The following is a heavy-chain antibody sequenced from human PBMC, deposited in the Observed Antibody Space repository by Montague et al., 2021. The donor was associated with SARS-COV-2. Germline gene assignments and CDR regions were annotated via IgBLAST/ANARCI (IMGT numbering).Heavy chain of an antibody. D-gene: IGHD2-15*01. Sequence: TLSLTCTVSGGSISSGSYYWSWIRQPAGQGLVWLGRHYTSGSTNYNPSLKSRVTISVDTSKNQLSLKLSSVTAADTAVYYCARDYKGYCSGGSCAYCYYGMDDWGQGTTVTVSS. CDR2: HYTSGST. CDR3: ARDYKGYCSGGSCAYCYYGMDD. J-gene: IGHJ6*02. CDR1: GGSISSGSYY. V-gene: IGHV4-61*02.